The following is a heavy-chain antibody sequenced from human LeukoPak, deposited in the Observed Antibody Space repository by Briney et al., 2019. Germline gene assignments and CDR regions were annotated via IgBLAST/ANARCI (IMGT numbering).Heavy chain of an antibody. D-gene: IGHD6-13*01. CDR1: GGSFSGYY. V-gene: IGHV4-34*01. J-gene: IGHJ4*02. CDR3: ARREYSSSWSNFDY. CDR2: INHSGST. Sequence: NSSETLSLTCAVYGGSFSGYYWSWIRQPPGKGLEWIGEINHSGSTNYNPSLKSRATISVDTSKNQFSLKLSSVTAADTAVYYCARREYSSSWSNFDYWGQGTLVTVSS.